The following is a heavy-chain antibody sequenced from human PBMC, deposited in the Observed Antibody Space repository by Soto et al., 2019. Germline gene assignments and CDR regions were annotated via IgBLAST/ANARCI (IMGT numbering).Heavy chain of an antibody. V-gene: IGHV5-51*01. J-gene: IGHJ6*02. CDR2: IYPGDSDT. CDR3: ARHRAVWLELSGYYNVDV. Sequence: PWESLKISCEGSGYSFSTHWMGWALQMPGKGLVWKGIIYPGDSDTRHNPSLQGQVTISVDTSINTAFLHWSGLSASDTATYYCARHRAVWLELSGYYNVDVWGQGTTVTVCS. D-gene: IGHD1-1*01. CDR1: GYSFSTHW.